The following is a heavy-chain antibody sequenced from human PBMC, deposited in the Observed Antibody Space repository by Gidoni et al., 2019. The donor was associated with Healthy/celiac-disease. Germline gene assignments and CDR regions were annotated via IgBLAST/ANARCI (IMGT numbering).Heavy chain of an antibody. V-gene: IGHV4-34*01. CDR3: ARAYEKIAVAGIFDY. J-gene: IGHJ4*02. CDR1: GGSFSGYY. D-gene: IGHD6-19*01. Sequence: QVQLQQWGAGLLKPSATLSLTCAVYGGSFSGYYWSWIRQPPGKGLEWIGEINHSGSTNYNPSLKSRVTISVDTSKNQFSLKLSSVTAADTAVYYCARAYEKIAVAGIFDYWGQGTLVTVSS. CDR2: INHSGST.